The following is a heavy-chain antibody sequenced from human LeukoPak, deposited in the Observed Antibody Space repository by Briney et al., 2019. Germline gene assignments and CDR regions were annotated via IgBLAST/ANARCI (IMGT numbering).Heavy chain of an antibody. V-gene: IGHV3-23*01. J-gene: IGHJ4*02. CDR1: GFTFSNYA. Sequence: GSLRLSCAASGFTFSNYAMSWVRQAPGKGLEWVSGISGSGGSTYYADSVKGHFTVSRDNSKNTLYLQMNSLRAEDTAVYYCAKDSLWFGDFPDYWGQGTLVTVSS. CDR2: ISGSGGST. D-gene: IGHD3-10*01. CDR3: AKDSLWFGDFPDY.